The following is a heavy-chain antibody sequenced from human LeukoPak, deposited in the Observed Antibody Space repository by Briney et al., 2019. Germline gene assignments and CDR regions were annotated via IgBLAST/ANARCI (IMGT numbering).Heavy chain of an antibody. CDR2: ITWNGGST. V-gene: IGHV3-20*04. J-gene: IGHJ4*02. CDR1: GFTFEDHG. Sequence: GGSLRLSCAASGFTFEDHGMNWVRQAPGKGLGWVSGITWNGGSTGYADSVKGRFTISRDNAKNSLYLQMSSLRAEDTALYYCARDRSYGAFASWGQGTLVTVSS. CDR3: ARDRSYGAFAS. D-gene: IGHD1-26*01.